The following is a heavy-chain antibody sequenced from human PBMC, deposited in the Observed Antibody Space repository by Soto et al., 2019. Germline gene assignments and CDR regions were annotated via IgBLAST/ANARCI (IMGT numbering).Heavy chain of an antibody. V-gene: IGHV3-15*01. CDR3: TTDSYGMAV. J-gene: IGHJ6*02. CDR2: IKSKTDGGTT. CDR1: GFTFSNAW. Sequence: PGWGLGHSCAASGFTFSNAWMSWVRQAPGKGLEWVGRIKSKTDGGTTDYAAPVKGRFTISSDDSKNTLYLQMHSLKTEDTAVYYCTTDSYGMAVWGQRTTPTV.